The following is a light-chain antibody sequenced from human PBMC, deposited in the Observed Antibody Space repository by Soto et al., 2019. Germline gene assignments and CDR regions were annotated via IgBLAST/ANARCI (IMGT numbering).Light chain of an antibody. J-gene: IGLJ3*02. CDR3: SSYTTSGTLGV. V-gene: IGLV2-14*03. CDR1: SSDVGGYNY. Sequence: QSALTQPASVSGSPGQSITISCTGTSSDVGGYNYVSWYQHHPGKAPKLIIYDVSNRPSGVSTRFSGSMSGNTASLTISGLQSEDEADYHCSSYTTSGTLGVFGGGTKLTVL. CDR2: DVS.